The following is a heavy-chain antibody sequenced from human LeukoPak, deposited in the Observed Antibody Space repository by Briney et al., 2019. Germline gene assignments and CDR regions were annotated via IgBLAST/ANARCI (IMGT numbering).Heavy chain of an antibody. Sequence: GRSLRLSCAASGFTFSDHYMSWIRQTPGKGLEWVSYIYNSASNTYYADSVKGRFTISRDNAKNVLYLQMNNLRVEDTAVYYCARGHYGLDVWGQGTTVTVSS. CDR1: GFTFSDHY. CDR2: IYNSASNT. V-gene: IGHV3-11*01. J-gene: IGHJ6*02. CDR3: ARGHYGLDV.